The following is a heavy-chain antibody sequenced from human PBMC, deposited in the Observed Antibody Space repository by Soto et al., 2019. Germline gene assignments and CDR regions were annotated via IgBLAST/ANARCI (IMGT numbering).Heavy chain of an antibody. D-gene: IGHD4-4*01. Sequence: QLQLQESGSRLVKASQTLSLTCAVSGGSISSGGFSCNWIRQPPGKALEWIGYIDHSGSTHFNPSPKRRATMAVDRSTNPFSLKLSSVPAADTAVYYCASRDSDYFDYWGQGTLVTVPS. CDR2: IDHSGST. CDR3: ASRDSDYFDY. J-gene: IGHJ4*02. CDR1: GGSISSGGFS. V-gene: IGHV4-30-2*01.